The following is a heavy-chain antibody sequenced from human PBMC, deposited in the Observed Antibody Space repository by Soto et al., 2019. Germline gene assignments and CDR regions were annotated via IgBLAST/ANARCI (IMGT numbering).Heavy chain of an antibody. Sequence: ASVKVSCKASGYIFTAYSMHWVRQAPGQGLEWMGVVNHSGGSTNYAQKFQGRITVTRDTSTSAVYMDLSSLTSEDTAVYYCAREENCSDGICYSEYFQRWGQGTLVTVSS. CDR2: VNHSGGST. CDR3: AREENCSDGICYSEYFQR. CDR1: GYIFTAYS. J-gene: IGHJ1*01. D-gene: IGHD2-15*01. V-gene: IGHV1-46*01.